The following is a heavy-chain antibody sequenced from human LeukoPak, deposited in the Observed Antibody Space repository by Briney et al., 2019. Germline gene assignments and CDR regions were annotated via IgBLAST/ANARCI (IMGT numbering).Heavy chain of an antibody. J-gene: IGHJ4*02. D-gene: IGHD1-26*01. CDR1: GYTFTCYY. CDR2: INPNNGAT. CDR3: TRESGSYHGNDY. V-gene: IGHV1-2*06. Sequence: GASVKVACKGSGYTFTCYYMHWMRQDPGQGSVWMGRINPNNGATNYAQKLQGRVTITGDTSISTAYMELSSLRSDDTAVYYCTRESGSYHGNDYWGQGTLVTVS.